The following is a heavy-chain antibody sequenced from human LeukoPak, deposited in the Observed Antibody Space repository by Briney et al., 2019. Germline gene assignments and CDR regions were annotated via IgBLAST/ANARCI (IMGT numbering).Heavy chain of an antibody. CDR2: TYHSGSL. CDR3: ARAQQFSSDY. V-gene: IGHV4-4*02. D-gene: IGHD6-13*01. CDR1: GGSISSSNL. Sequence: SGTLSLTCAVSGGSISSSNLGSWVRQPPGEGLEWIGQTYHSGSLNHHPSLTSRVIIAVDKSQNQFSVKLSSVTAADTVVYYCARAQQFSSDYLGQGNLVTVSS. J-gene: IGHJ4*02.